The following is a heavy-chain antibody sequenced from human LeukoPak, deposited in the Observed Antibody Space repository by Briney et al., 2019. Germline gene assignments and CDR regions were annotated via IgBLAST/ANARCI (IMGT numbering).Heavy chain of an antibody. CDR3: ATGVVATFDY. CDR2: IYYVGYT. V-gene: IGHV4-39*01. CDR1: GGSISSNSYY. D-gene: IGHD5-12*01. J-gene: IGHJ4*02. Sequence: SETLSLTCTVSGGSISSNSYYWDWIRQPPGKGLEWIGNIYYVGYTHYNPSLNSRVTISVGTSKNQFSLKLSSVTAADTAVYYCATGVVATFDYWGQGTLVTVSS.